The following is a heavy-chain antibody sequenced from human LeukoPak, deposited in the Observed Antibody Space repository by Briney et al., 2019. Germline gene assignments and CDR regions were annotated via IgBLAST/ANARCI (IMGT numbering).Heavy chain of an antibody. CDR3: AKTPGDCTGGTCYSFDY. J-gene: IGHJ4*02. CDR2: ISGSGDNT. V-gene: IGHV3-23*01. D-gene: IGHD2-15*01. Sequence: GGSLRLSCAASGFTFYTYAMTWVRQAPGKGLEWVSSISGSGDNTYYADSVKGRFTVSRDNSKNTLYLQMNSLRAEDTAVYYCAKTPGDCTGGTCYSFDYWGQGSLVTVSS. CDR1: GFTFYTYA.